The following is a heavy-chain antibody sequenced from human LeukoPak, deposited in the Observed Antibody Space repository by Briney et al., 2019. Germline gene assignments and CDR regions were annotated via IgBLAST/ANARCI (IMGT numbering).Heavy chain of an antibody. Sequence: TASETLSLTCTVSGGSISSYYWSWLRQPPGKGLEWIGYIYYSGSTNYNPSLKSRVTISVDTSKNQFSLKLSSVTAADTAVYYCARHGYSYGYGPFDYWGQGTLVTVSS. CDR1: GGSISSYY. CDR2: IYYSGST. CDR3: ARHGYSYGYGPFDY. J-gene: IGHJ4*02. D-gene: IGHD5-18*01. V-gene: IGHV4-59*08.